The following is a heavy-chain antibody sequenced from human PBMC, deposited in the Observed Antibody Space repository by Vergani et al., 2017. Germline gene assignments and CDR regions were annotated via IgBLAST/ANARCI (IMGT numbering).Heavy chain of an antibody. CDR3: ARDRVGGPYYYYYYMDV. D-gene: IGHD3-16*01. V-gene: IGHV1-2*06. Sequence: QVQLVQSGAEVKKPGASVKVSCKASGYTFTGYYMHWVRQAPGQGLEWMGRINPNSGGINYAQKFQGRVTMTRDTSISTAYMELSRLRSDDTAVYYCARDRVGGPYYYYYYMDVWGKGTTVTVSS. CDR1: GYTFTGYY. J-gene: IGHJ6*03. CDR2: INPNSGGI.